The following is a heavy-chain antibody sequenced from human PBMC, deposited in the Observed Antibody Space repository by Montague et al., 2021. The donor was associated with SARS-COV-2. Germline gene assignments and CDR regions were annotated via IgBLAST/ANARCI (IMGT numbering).Heavy chain of an antibody. V-gene: IGHV4-59*08. CDR3: ARLGLGGYDILTGYYQSGMDV. CDR2: IFYSGST. Sequence: SDTLSLTCTVSGGSISSYSWGWVRQPPGKGLEWIGSIFYSGSTNYNPSLKSRVTISVDTSKKQFSLKLSSVTAADTAVYYCARLGLGGYDILTGYYQSGMDVWGKGNTVTVSS. CDR1: GGSISSYS. D-gene: IGHD3-9*01. J-gene: IGHJ6*04.